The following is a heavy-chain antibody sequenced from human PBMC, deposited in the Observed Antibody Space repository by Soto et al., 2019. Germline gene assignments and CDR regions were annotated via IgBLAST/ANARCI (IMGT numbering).Heavy chain of an antibody. CDR1: GFTFSIYA. CDR2: ISTNGGNT. D-gene: IGHD3-22*01. J-gene: IGHJ4*02. V-gene: IGHV3-64D*06. Sequence: GGSLRLSCAASGFTFSIYAMHWVRQAPGKGLEYVSSISTNGGNTHYADSVKGRFTISRDNSKNTHYLQMSNLRAEDTAVYYCVKGEYYYDSAAYYPFDHWGQGTLVTVSS. CDR3: VKGEYYYDSAAYYPFDH.